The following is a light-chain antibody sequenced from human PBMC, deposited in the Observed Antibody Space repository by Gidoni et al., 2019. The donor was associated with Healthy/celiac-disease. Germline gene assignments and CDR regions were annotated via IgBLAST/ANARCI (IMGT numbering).Light chain of an antibody. Sequence: DIQMTQSPSSLSASVGDRFTITCRASQGISSYLKWYQQKPGKAPKLLIYSACSLQSGVPSRFSGSGSGTDFTLTISRLQPEDFATYYWQQSYSTPRTFGQGTKVEIK. CDR3: QQSYSTPRT. CDR2: SAC. CDR1: QGISSY. J-gene: IGKJ1*01. V-gene: IGKV1-39*01.